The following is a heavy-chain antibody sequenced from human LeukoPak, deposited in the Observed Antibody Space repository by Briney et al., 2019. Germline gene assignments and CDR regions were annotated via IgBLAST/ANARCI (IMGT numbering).Heavy chain of an antibody. CDR1: GGSISSYY. Sequence: SETLSLTCTVSGGSISSYYWSWIRQPPGKELEWIGYIFYSGTTTYNPSLKSRVSISVDTSENQFSLKLSSVTAADTAVYYCARRPTNWGLGYYYYYGMDVWGQGTTVTVSS. V-gene: IGHV4-59*12. CDR2: IFYSGTT. D-gene: IGHD7-27*01. CDR3: ARRPTNWGLGYYYYYGMDV. J-gene: IGHJ6*02.